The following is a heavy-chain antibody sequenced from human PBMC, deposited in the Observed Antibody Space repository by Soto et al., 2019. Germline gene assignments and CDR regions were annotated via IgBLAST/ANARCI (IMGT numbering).Heavy chain of an antibody. J-gene: IGHJ4*02. V-gene: IGHV1-69*01. CDR3: AKGDTGEAVTTGPLDL. D-gene: IGHD3-10*01. CDR2: IIPVFGRT. Sequence: QAQVVQSGPEVTKPGSSVKVSCKASEDIFGSSGFSWVRQAPGLGLEWMGGIIPVFGRTEYAEKFRGRVTISADDDKRTVYMELDSLTSDDTAVYYCAKGDTGEAVTTGPLDLWGQGTLVTVSS. CDR1: EDIFGSSG.